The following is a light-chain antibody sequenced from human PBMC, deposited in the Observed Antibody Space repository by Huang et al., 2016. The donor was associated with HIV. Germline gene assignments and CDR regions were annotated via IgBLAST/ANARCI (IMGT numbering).Light chain of an antibody. J-gene: IGKJ2*03. V-gene: IGKV1-8*01. CDR3: QQYYTYPHS. Sequence: AIRLTQSPSSLPASTGDRVTITCRASPGISSYLAWYQQKPGKAPKRLISSASTLQSGVPSRFSGSGFGTDFTLTINSLQSEDLGTYHCQQYYTYPHSFGQGTKLEIK. CDR2: SAS. CDR1: PGISSY.